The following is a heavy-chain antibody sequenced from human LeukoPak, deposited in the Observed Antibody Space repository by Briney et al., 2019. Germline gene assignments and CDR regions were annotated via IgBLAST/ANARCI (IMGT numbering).Heavy chain of an antibody. J-gene: IGHJ4*02. CDR3: AKLTQQHQGDY. CDR2: ISYDGSNK. D-gene: IGHD6-13*01. Sequence: PGGSLRLSCAASGFTFSSYGMHWVRQAPGKGLEWVAVISYDGSNKYYADSVKGRFTISRDNSKNTLYLQMNSLRAEDTAVYYCAKLTQQHQGDYWGQGTLVTASS. V-gene: IGHV3-30*18. CDR1: GFTFSSYG.